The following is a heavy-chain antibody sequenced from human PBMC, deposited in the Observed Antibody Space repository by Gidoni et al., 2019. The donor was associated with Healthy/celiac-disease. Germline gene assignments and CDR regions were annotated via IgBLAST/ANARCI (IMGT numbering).Heavy chain of an antibody. CDR1: GFTFDDYA. Sequence: EVQLVESGGGLVQPGRSLRLSCAASGFTFDDYAMHWVRQAPGKGLGWVSGISWNSGSIGYADSVKGRFTISRDNAKNSLYLQMNSLRAEDTALYYCARGGLLGPKDSFDYWGQGTLVTVSS. J-gene: IGHJ4*02. CDR3: ARGGLLGPKDSFDY. D-gene: IGHD2-15*01. CDR2: ISWNSGSI. V-gene: IGHV3-9*01.